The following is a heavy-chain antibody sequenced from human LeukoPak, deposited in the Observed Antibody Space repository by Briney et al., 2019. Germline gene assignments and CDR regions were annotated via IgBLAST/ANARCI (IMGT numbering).Heavy chain of an antibody. D-gene: IGHD3-22*01. J-gene: IGHJ4*02. CDR2: ITSSGDGT. CDR3: AKDRPNYYGSNGHYYKRDGDY. V-gene: IGHV3-23*01. Sequence: GGSLRLSCAASGFTFSIYAMSWVRQAPGKGPQWVSSITSSGDGTYYADSVKGRFTISRDNSENMLYLQMNSLRVEDTAVYFCAKDRPNYYGSNGHYYKRDGDYWGQGTLVTVSS. CDR1: GFTFSIYA.